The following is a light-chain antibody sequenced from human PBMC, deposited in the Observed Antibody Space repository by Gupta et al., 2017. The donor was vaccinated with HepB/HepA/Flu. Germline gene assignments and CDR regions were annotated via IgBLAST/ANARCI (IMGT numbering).Light chain of an antibody. Sequence: QSALTQPASVSGSPGQSLTLSCPGTSSDVGGYNYVSWYQQHPGQAPKLMMYDVSNRHAGVSNRFSGSKSGNTASLTISGLQAEDEADYYCSSYTSSSNNVVFGGGTKLTVL. CDR1: SSDVGGYNY. CDR2: DVS. J-gene: IGLJ2*01. CDR3: SSYTSSSNNVV. V-gene: IGLV2-14*03.